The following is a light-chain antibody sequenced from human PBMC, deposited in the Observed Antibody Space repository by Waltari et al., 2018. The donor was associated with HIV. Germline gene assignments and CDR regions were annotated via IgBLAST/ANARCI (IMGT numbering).Light chain of an antibody. CDR1: SSDVGGYNY. V-gene: IGLV2-11*01. Sequence: QSALTQPRSVSGSPGQSVTISCTGTSSDVGGYNYVSWYQQPPGKAPKPMIYDVSKRPSGVPGRFSGSKSGNTASLTISGLQAEDEADYYCCSYAGSYTFRVFGTGTKVTVL. CDR3: CSYAGSYTFRV. J-gene: IGLJ1*01. CDR2: DVS.